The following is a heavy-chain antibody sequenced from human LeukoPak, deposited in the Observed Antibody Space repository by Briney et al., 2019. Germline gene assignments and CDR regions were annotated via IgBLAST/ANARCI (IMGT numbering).Heavy chain of an antibody. D-gene: IGHD4-17*01. Sequence: SETLSLTCAVSGGSISSGGYSWSCIRQPPGKGLEWIGYIYHSGSTYYNPSLKSRVTISVDRSKNQFSLKLSSVTAADTAVYYCARVRDYVLYFDYWGQGTLVTVSS. CDR1: GGSISSGGYS. CDR3: ARVRDYVLYFDY. J-gene: IGHJ4*02. V-gene: IGHV4-30-2*01. CDR2: IYHSGST.